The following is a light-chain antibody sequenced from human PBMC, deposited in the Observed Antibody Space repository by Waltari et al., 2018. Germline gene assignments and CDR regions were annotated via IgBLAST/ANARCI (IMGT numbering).Light chain of an antibody. CDR3: MILHNNAVV. Sequence: QAVLTQPASLSASPGASVSLTCTLRSGISVGTYKIYWYPQRPGSPPQFLVKYRSDSTNERGSGVPSRFSGSRDTSANAGILLISGLQSEDEADYYYMILHNNAVVFGGGTRLTVL. V-gene: IGLV5-45*01. J-gene: IGLJ3*02. CDR1: SGISVGTYK. CDR2: YRSDSTN.